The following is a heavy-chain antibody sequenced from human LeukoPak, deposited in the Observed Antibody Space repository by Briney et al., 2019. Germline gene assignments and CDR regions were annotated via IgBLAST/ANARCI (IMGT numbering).Heavy chain of an antibody. D-gene: IGHD3-10*01. Sequence: SETLSLTCTVSGGSTSSYYWSWIRQPPGKGLEWIGNIFYSGSTYYSPSLKSRVTISLDTSRNQFSLKLTSVTAADTAVYYCAKSNGYGLVDIWGQGTMVTVSS. CDR3: AKSNGYGLVDI. CDR2: IFYSGST. CDR1: GGSTSSYY. J-gene: IGHJ3*02. V-gene: IGHV4-59*12.